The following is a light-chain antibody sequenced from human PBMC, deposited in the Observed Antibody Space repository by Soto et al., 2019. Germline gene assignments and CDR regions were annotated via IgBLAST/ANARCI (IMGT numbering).Light chain of an antibody. V-gene: IGLV2-14*01. CDR2: EVS. J-gene: IGLJ2*01. CDR3: SSHTSTSTVV. CDR1: SSDVGGYKY. Sequence: QSALTQPASVSGSPGQSTTISCTGTSSDVGGYKYVSWYQQHPGKAPKLMIYEVSNRPSGVSNRFSGSKSGNTASLTISGLQAEDEADYYCSSHTSTSTVVFGGGPKLTVL.